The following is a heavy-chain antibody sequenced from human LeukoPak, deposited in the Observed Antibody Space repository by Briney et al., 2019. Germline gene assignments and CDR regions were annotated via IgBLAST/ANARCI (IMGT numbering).Heavy chain of an antibody. J-gene: IGHJ4*02. CDR1: GGSISSSSYH. CDR3: AFSGGELALFDY. D-gene: IGHD3-16*01. Sequence: SETLSLTCTVSGGSISSSSYHWGWIRQPPGKGLEWIGSIYYSGSTYYNPSLKSRVTISVDTSKNQFSLKLSSVTAADTAVYYCAFSGGELALFDYWGQGTLVTVSS. V-gene: IGHV4-39*01. CDR2: IYYSGST.